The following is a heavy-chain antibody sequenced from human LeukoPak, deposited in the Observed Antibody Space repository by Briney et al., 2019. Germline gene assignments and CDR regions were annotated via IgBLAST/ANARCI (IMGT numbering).Heavy chain of an antibody. Sequence: SETLSLTCAVYGGSFSGYYWSWIRQPPGKGLEWIGEINHSGSTNYNPSLKSRVTISVDTSKNQFSLKLSSVTAADTAVYYCARNLGYCSSTSCHQPGYWGQGTLVTVSS. J-gene: IGHJ4*02. CDR1: GGSFSGYY. CDR3: ARNLGYCSSTSCHQPGY. D-gene: IGHD2-2*01. CDR2: INHSGST. V-gene: IGHV4-34*01.